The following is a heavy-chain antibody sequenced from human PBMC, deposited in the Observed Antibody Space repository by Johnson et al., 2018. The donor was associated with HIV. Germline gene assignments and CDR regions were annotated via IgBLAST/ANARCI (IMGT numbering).Heavy chain of an antibody. V-gene: IGHV3-30*02. CDR1: GFTFADYG. CDR3: TTGSLVANDAFDI. CDR2: IAHDESIT. Sequence: QVQLVESGGGVVQPGGSLRLSCAASGFTFADYGMHWVRQPPGKGLEWVAFIAHDESITHYADSVKGRFTISRDNSKNSLYLQMNSLRAEDTAVYYCTTGSLVANDAFDIWGQGTMVTVSS. D-gene: IGHD5-12*01. J-gene: IGHJ3*02.